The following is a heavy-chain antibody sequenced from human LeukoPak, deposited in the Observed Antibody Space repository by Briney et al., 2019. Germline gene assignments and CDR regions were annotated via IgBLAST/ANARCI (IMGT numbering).Heavy chain of an antibody. CDR2: VNSDGSGT. Sequence: GGSLRLSCAASGFTFSSNWMHWVRQVPGKGLVWVSRVNSDGSGTTYADSVKGRFTISRDNAKNTLYLQMNSLRAEDTAVYYCAREYGMVRGVYFDYWGQGTQVTVSS. V-gene: IGHV3-74*01. D-gene: IGHD3-10*01. J-gene: IGHJ4*02. CDR1: GFTFSSNW. CDR3: AREYGMVRGVYFDY.